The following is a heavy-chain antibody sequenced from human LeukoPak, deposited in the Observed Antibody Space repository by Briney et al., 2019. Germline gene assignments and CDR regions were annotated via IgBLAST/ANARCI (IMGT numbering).Heavy chain of an antibody. CDR2: ISAYNGNT. CDR1: GYTLSVYG. J-gene: IGHJ5*02. CDR3: ARVPDCSGGSCYSNWFDP. V-gene: IGHV1-18*01. Sequence: ASVKVSCKASGYTLSVYGFAWVRQAPGQGLEWMGWISAYNGNTNYAQKLQGRVTMTTDTSTSTAYMELRSLRSDDTAVYYCARVPDCSGGSCYSNWFDPWGQGTLVTVSS. D-gene: IGHD2-15*01.